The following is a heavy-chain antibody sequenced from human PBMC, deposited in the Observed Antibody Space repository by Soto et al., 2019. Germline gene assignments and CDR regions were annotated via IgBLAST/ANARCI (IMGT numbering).Heavy chain of an antibody. D-gene: IGHD6-13*01. J-gene: IGHJ4*02. V-gene: IGHV3-23*01. CDR3: AKVPWQQLL. Sequence: GGSLRLSCVASGFTFSNYAMSWVRQAPGKGLEWVSGISGSGGTTYYADSVKGRFTISRDNSKNTLYLQMNSLRAEDTAVYYCAKVPWQQLLWGQGTLVTVSS. CDR1: GFTFSNYA. CDR2: ISGSGGTT.